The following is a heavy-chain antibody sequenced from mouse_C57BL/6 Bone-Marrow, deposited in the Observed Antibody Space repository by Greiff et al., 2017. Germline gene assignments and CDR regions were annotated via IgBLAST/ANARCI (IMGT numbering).Heavy chain of an antibody. CDR3: ARGRLRRKVRFAY. CDR2: IYPGSGNT. V-gene: IGHV1-76*01. J-gene: IGHJ3*01. CDR1: GYTFTDYY. D-gene: IGHD2-4*01. Sequence: QVQLQQSGAELVRPGASVKLSCKASGYTFTDYYINWVKQRPGQGLEWIARIYPGSGNTYYNEKFKGKATLTAEKSSSTAYMQLSSLTSEDSAVYFGARGRLRRKVRFAYWGQGTLVTVSA.